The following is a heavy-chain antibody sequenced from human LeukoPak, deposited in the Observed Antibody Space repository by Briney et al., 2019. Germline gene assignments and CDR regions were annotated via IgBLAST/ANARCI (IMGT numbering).Heavy chain of an antibody. J-gene: IGHJ4*02. CDR3: AKAFAFVGANFFDY. CDR2: IGDTT. CDR1: GFTVSSNY. V-gene: IGHV3-53*01. Sequence: GGSLRLSCAASGFTVSSNYMSWVRQAPGKGLEWVSAIGDTTYYADSVEGRFTISRDNSKNTFYLQMNSLRAEDAAIYYCAKAFAFVGANFFDYWGQGTLVTVSS. D-gene: IGHD1-26*01.